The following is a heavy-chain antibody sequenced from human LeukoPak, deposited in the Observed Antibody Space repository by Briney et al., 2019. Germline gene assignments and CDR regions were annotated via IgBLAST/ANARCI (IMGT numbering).Heavy chain of an antibody. J-gene: IGHJ5*02. CDR2: IYSSGNT. V-gene: IGHV4-4*07. CDR3: ARDHIDVPHWFDP. D-gene: IGHD5-24*01. CDR1: GVSMTNYY. Sequence: SETLPLTCTVSGVSMTNYYVNWIRQPAGKGLEWIGRIYSSGNTHYNPSLNSRVTMSVDTSRRLFSLRLSSVTAADTAIYYCARDHIDVPHWFDPWGQGTLVTVSS.